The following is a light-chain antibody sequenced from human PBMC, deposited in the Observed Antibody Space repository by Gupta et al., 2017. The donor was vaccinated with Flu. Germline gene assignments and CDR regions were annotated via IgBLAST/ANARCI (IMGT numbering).Light chain of an antibody. V-gene: IGKV1-39*01. CDR1: QSISNY. Sequence: ASLSASVGDRVTITCRASQSISNYLNWYQHKPGEAPKLLVYRASSLQSGVPSRFSGSGSGTDFTLTISSLQPEDCATYFCQQSYRTPLLTFGPGTKVDIK. J-gene: IGKJ3*01. CDR3: QQSYRTPLLT. CDR2: RAS.